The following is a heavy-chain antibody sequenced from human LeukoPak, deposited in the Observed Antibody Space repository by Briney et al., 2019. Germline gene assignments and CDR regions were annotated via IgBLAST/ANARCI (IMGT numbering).Heavy chain of an antibody. D-gene: IGHD3-3*01. V-gene: IGHV3-21*01. J-gene: IGHJ5*02. Sequence: PGGSLRLSCAASGFTFSSYSMNWVRQAPGKGLEWVSSISGSSSYIYYADSVKGRFTISRDNAKNSLYLQMNSLRAEDTAVYYCARLFPIFGVVIRGWFDPWGQGTLVTVSS. CDR1: GFTFSSYS. CDR3: ARLFPIFGVVIRGWFDP. CDR2: ISGSSSYI.